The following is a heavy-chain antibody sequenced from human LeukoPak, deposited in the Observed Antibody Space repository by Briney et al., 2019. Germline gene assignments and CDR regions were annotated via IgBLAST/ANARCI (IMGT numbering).Heavy chain of an antibody. D-gene: IGHD6-19*01. CDR2: IIPIFGTA. V-gene: IGHV1-69*15. CDR1: GGTFSSYA. Sequence: SVKVSCKASGGTFSSYAISWVRQAPGQGLEWMGRIIPIFGTANYAQKFQGRVTITADESTSTAYMELSSLRSEDTAVYFCASDPPDSYSSGWYYFDYWGQGTLVTVSS. J-gene: IGHJ4*02. CDR3: ASDPPDSYSSGWYYFDY.